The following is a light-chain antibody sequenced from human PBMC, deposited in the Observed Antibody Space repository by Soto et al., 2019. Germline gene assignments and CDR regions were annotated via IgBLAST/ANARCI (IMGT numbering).Light chain of an antibody. CDR2: SAS. CDR1: RGISSY. Sequence: IHFTHSPSSLSASVGDRVSITCQASRGISSYLALYQQKPGKAPKLLVYSASTLQSGVPSRFSGSGSGPDFTLTISSLQPEDSATYFCQQLNSYPQTFGQGTRLEIK. J-gene: IGKJ5*01. V-gene: IGKV1-9*01. CDR3: QQLNSYPQT.